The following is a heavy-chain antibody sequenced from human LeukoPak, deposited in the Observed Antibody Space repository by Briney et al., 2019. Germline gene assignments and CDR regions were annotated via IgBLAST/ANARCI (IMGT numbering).Heavy chain of an antibody. J-gene: IGHJ6*03. Sequence: GGSLRLSCAASGFTVSSNEMSWVRQAPGKGLEWVAYIQYDGSNEQYADSVKGRFNISRDSSKNILYLQMNSLRAEDTAVYYCAKDRCSNGVGCYYYYMDVWGKGTTVTISS. CDR1: GFTVSSNE. CDR2: IQYDGSNE. CDR3: AKDRCSNGVGCYYYYMDV. D-gene: IGHD2-8*01. V-gene: IGHV3-30*02.